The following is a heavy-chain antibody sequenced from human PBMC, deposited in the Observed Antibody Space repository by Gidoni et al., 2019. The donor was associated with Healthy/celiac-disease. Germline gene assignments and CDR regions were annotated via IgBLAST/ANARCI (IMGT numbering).Heavy chain of an antibody. J-gene: IGHJ6*02. D-gene: IGHD4-17*01. V-gene: IGHV3-15*01. Sequence: EVQLVESGGGLVKPGGSLRLSCAASGFTFSNAWMSWVRQAPGKGLEWVGRIKRKTDGRTTDYAAPVKGRFTISRDDSKNTLYLQMNSLKTEDTAVYYCTTYGDYEGHYYYGMDVWGQGTTVTVSS. CDR2: IKRKTDGRTT. CDR3: TTYGDYEGHYYYGMDV. CDR1: GFTFSNAW.